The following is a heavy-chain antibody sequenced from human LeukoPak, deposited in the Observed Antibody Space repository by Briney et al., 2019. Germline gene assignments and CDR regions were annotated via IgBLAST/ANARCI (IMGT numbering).Heavy chain of an antibody. D-gene: IGHD5-12*01. V-gene: IGHV4-38-2*01. CDR1: GYSISSGYY. J-gene: IGHJ6*03. CDR2: IYHSGST. Sequence: SETLSLTCAVSGYSISSGYYWGWIRQPPGKGLEWIGSIYHSGSTYYNPSLKSRVTISVDTSKNQFSLKLSSVAAADTAVYYCARVAEYSGYDYYYYMDVWGKGTTVTVSS. CDR3: ARVAEYSGYDYYYYMDV.